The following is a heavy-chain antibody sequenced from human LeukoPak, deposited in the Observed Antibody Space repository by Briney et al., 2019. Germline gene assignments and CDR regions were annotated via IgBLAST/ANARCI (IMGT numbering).Heavy chain of an antibody. J-gene: IGHJ6*04. CDR2: ISTSGSTR. V-gene: IGHV3-48*03. CDR3: ARGDGGYYYGMDV. Sequence: WISYISTSGSTRYYADSVKGRFTISRDNTENSLYLQMNSLRAEDTAVYYCARGDGGYYYGMDVWGKGTTVTVSS. D-gene: IGHD4-23*01.